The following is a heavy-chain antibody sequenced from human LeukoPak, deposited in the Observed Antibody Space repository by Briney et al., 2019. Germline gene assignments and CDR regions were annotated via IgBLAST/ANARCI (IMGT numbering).Heavy chain of an antibody. CDR3: ARSSLDWYFDL. CDR2: VNPNSGDT. Sequence: ASVKVSCKASGYTFTGYYMHWVRQAPGQGLEWMGWVNPNSGDTNYAQNFQARVTMTWDTSISTVYLELSRLTSDDTAVYYCARSSLDWYFDLRGRGTLLTVSS. V-gene: IGHV1-2*02. J-gene: IGHJ2*01. CDR1: GYTFTGYY.